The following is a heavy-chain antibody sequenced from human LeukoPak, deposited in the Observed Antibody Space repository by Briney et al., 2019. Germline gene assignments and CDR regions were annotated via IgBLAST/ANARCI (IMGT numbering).Heavy chain of an antibody. CDR3: ARVYYYASGRLDS. D-gene: IGHD3-10*01. CDR2: INPNSGGT. Sequence: ASVKVSCKASGYTFTGYYIHWVRQAPGQGLEWMGWINPNSGGTNYAQKFQGRVTMTRDTSISTAYMERSRLRSDDTAVFYCARVYYYASGRLDSWGQGTLITVSP. J-gene: IGHJ4*02. CDR1: GYTFTGYY. V-gene: IGHV1-2*02.